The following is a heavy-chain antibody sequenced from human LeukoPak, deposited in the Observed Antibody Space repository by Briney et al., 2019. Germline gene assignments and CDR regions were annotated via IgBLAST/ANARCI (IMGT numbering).Heavy chain of an antibody. D-gene: IGHD5-12*01. CDR3: ARGVATITEGP. J-gene: IGHJ5*02. V-gene: IGHV4-38-2*02. CDR1: GYSISSGYY. CDR2: IYHSGST. Sequence: SETLSLTCTVSGYSISSGYYWGWIRQPPGKGLEWIGSIYHSGSTYYNPSLKSRVTISVDTSKNQFSLKLSSVTAADTAVYYCARGVATITEGPWGQGTLVTVSS.